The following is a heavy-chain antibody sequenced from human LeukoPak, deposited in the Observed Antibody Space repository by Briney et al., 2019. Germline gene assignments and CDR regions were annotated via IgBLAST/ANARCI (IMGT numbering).Heavy chain of an antibody. J-gene: IGHJ5*02. V-gene: IGHV7-4-1*02. CDR2: INTNTGNP. Sequence: GASVKVSCKASGNTFTSYAMNWVRQAPGQGLEWMGWINTNTGNPTYAQGFTGRFVFSLDTSVSTAYLQISSLKAEDTAVYYCARDRRTYSSGWYPWFDPWGQGTLATVSS. CDR1: GNTFTSYA. CDR3: ARDRRTYSSGWYPWFDP. D-gene: IGHD6-19*01.